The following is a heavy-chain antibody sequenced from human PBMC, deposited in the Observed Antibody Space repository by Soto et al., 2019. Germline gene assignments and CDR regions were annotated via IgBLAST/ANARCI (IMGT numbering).Heavy chain of an antibody. J-gene: IGHJ5*02. CDR2: IYYSGST. D-gene: IGHD2-15*01. CDR3: ARVYCSGGSCYSAWFDP. V-gene: IGHV4-59*01. CDR1: GGSISSYY. Sequence: SSETLSLTCTVSGGSISSYYWSWIRQPPGKGLEWIGYIYYSGSTNYNPSLKSRVTISVDTSKNQFSLKLSSVTAADTAVYYCARVYCSGGSCYSAWFDPWGQGTLVTVS.